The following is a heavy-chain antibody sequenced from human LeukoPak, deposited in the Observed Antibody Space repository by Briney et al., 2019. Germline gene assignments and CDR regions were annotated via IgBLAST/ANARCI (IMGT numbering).Heavy chain of an antibody. V-gene: IGHV1-69*05. J-gene: IGHJ5*02. CDR3: ARDVHGDYGSGWFDP. D-gene: IGHD4-17*01. Sequence: SVKVSCRTSGGTFNNSAISWVRQAPGQGLEWLGGIMPLFGTAGYAQKFQGRVTITKDESTRTVYLELTSLTSDDTAVYYCARDVHGDYGSGWFDPWGQGTLVSVA. CDR1: GGTFNNSA. CDR2: IMPLFGTA.